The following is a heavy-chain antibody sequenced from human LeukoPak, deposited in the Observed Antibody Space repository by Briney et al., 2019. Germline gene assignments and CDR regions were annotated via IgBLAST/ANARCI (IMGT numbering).Heavy chain of an antibody. CDR3: ARAGLYQTPVSVVVVAATPDAFDI. Sequence: SETLSLTCAVSGGSISSSNWWSWVRQPPGKGLEWIGEIYHSGSTNYNPSLKSRVTISVDKSKNQFSLKLSSVTAADTAVYYCARAGLYQTPVSVVVVAATPDAFDIWGQGTMVTVSS. D-gene: IGHD2-15*01. J-gene: IGHJ3*02. V-gene: IGHV4-4*02. CDR1: GGSISSSNW. CDR2: IYHSGST.